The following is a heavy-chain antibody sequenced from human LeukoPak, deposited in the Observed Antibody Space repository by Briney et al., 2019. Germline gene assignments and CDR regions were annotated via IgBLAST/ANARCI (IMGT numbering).Heavy chain of an antibody. CDR3: ARASDSSGWFDY. V-gene: IGHV3-74*03. J-gene: IGHJ4*02. D-gene: IGHD3-22*01. CDR2: IYTDDSTT. CDR1: GFTFSSYW. Sequence: GGSLRLSCAASGFTFSSYWMHWVRQAPGKGLVWVSRIYTDDSTTTYADSVQGRFTISRDNAKNTLYLQMNSLRAEDTAVYFCARASDSSGWFDYWGQGNLVTVAS.